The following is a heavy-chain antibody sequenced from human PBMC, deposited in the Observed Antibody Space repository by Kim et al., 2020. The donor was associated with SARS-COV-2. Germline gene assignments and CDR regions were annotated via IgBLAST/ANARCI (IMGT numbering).Heavy chain of an antibody. V-gene: IGHV4-34*01. CDR3: ARESYRSGSYADY. D-gene: IGHD3-10*01. Sequence: SETLSLTCAVYGGSFSGYYWSWIRQPPGKGLEWIGEINHSGSTNYNPSLKSRVTISVDTSKNQFSLKLSSVTAADTAVYYCARESYRSGSYADYWDQGTLVTVSS. CDR2: INHSGST. J-gene: IGHJ4*02. CDR1: GGSFSGYY.